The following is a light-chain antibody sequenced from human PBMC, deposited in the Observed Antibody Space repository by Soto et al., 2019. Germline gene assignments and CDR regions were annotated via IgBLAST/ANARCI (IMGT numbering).Light chain of an antibody. Sequence: QSALTQPASVSGSPGQSITISCTGTSSDVGGFNYVSWYQQHPGKAPKLMIYEVSNRPSGISNRFSGSKSGNTASLTISGLQAEDEADYYCSSYTSTSTPCVFGPGTKVTV. CDR3: SSYTSTSTPCV. CDR1: SSDVGGFNY. J-gene: IGLJ1*01. CDR2: EVS. V-gene: IGLV2-14*01.